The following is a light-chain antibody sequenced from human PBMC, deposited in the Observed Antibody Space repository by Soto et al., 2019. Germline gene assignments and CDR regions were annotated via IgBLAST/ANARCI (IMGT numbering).Light chain of an antibody. CDR2: DAY. CDR1: QSFRGL. J-gene: IGKJ1*01. Sequence: EVVLTQSPVTLSLSPGERATLSCRASQSFRGLLAWYQQKPGQAPRLLIYDAYNRATGIPPRFSGSGSGADFTLTISSLEPEDSAVYYCQQRHMWPITFGQGTKVDTK. V-gene: IGKV3-11*01. CDR3: QQRHMWPIT.